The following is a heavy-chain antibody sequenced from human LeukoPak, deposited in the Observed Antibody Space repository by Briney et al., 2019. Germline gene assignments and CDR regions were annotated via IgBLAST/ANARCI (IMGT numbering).Heavy chain of an antibody. D-gene: IGHD6-13*01. CDR3: AKDIRKVAAAGKGFDY. Sequence: GGSLRLSCAASGFTFDDYAMHWVRQAPGKGLEWVSGISWNSGSIGYADSVKGRFTISRDNAKNSLYLQMNSLRAEDAALYYCAKDIRKVAAAGKGFDYWGQGTLVTVSS. CDR1: GFTFDDYA. V-gene: IGHV3-9*01. J-gene: IGHJ4*02. CDR2: ISWNSGSI.